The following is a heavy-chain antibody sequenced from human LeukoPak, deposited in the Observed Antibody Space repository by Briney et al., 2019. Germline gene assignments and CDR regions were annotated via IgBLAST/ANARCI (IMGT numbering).Heavy chain of an antibody. CDR2: ISVYNGNT. D-gene: IGHD2-2*02. CDR3: ARDHCSSTSCYMDC. J-gene: IGHJ4*02. V-gene: IGHV1-18*01. CDR1: GYTFTSYG. Sequence: ASVKVSCKASGYTFTSYGISWVRQAPGQGLEWMGWISVYNGNTKFAQKLQGRVTMTTDTSTRTAYMELRSLTSDDTAVYFCARDHCSSTSCYMDCWGQGTLVTVST.